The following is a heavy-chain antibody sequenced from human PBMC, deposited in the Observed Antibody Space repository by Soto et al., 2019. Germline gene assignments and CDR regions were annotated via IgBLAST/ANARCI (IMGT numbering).Heavy chain of an antibody. Sequence: GGSLRLSCVVSVFPFGANAMSWVRQAPGKGLEWVSGLSNTGRRTSYADSVKGRFNISRDNSENTVYLQMNSLRVEDTAVYYCATEMGATQGPFDNWGQGTLVTVS. CDR3: ATEMGATQGPFDN. V-gene: IGHV3-23*01. CDR2: LSNTGRRT. D-gene: IGHD1-26*01. CDR1: VFPFGANA. J-gene: IGHJ4*02.